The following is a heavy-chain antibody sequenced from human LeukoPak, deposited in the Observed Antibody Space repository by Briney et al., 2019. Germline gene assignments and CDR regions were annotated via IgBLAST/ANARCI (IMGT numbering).Heavy chain of an antibody. Sequence: GGSLRLSCAASGFIFGDFWMVWGRQAPGKGLEWVASINENGRETYYAASVTGRFTISRDTAKNSVYLQMSALRAEDTAVYYCARDGITCTRDYWGQGALVTVSS. CDR1: GFIFGDFW. CDR3: ARDGITCTRDY. CDR2: INENGRET. D-gene: IGHD1-7*01. J-gene: IGHJ4*02. V-gene: IGHV3-7*01.